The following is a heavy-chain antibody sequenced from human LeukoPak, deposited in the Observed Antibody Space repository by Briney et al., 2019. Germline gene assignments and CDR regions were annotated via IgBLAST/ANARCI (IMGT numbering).Heavy chain of an antibody. CDR2: FSGSGGST. D-gene: IGHD1-1*01. V-gene: IGHV3-23*01. Sequence: GGSLRLSCAASGFIFSNYAMSWVRQAPGKGLQWVSAFSGSGGSTYYADSVKGRFTISRDNSKNTLYLQMNSLRAEDTAVYYCARDWNLNWFDPWGQGTRVTVSS. CDR3: ARDWNLNWFDP. J-gene: IGHJ5*02. CDR1: GFIFSNYA.